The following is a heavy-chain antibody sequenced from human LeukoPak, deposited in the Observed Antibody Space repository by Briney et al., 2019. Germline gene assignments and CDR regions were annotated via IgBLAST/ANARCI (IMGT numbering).Heavy chain of an antibody. V-gene: IGHV3-21*01. D-gene: IGHD5-24*01. CDR3: ARDEMADAFDI. J-gene: IGHJ3*02. CDR2: ISSSSSYI. CDR1: GFTFSTFA. Sequence: GGSLKLSCAASGFTFSTFAMSWVRQAPGKGLEWVSSISSSSSYIYYADSVKGRFTISRDNAKNSLYLQMNSLRAEDTAVYYCARDEMADAFDIWGQGTMVTVSS.